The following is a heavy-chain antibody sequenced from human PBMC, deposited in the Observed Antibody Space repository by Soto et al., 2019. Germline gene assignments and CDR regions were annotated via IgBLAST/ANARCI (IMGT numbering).Heavy chain of an antibody. J-gene: IGHJ6*01. CDR2: IIPVLDLA. CDR3: ARGGTLGGDLDV. D-gene: IGHD1-1*01. V-gene: IGHV1-69*02. Sequence: QAQLVQSGAEVKKPGSSVKVSCKASGGTFNRETFSWVRQAPGQGLQWMGRIIPVLDLADYAQKFQGRVTITADTSTTTVHLDRSGMGSDDTAVYYCARGGTLGGDLDVWGKGNPVIVSS. CDR1: GGTFNRET.